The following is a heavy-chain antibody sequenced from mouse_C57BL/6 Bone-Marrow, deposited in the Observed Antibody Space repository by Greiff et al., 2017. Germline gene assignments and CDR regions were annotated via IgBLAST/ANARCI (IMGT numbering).Heavy chain of an antibody. CDR2: IYPGDGDT. CDR1: GYAFSSYW. D-gene: IGHD2-5*01. J-gene: IGHJ4*01. V-gene: IGHV1-80*01. CDR3: ARDGASKGDAMDY. Sequence: VQLQQSGAELVKPGASVKISCKASGYAFSSYWMNWVKQRPGKGLEWIGQIYPGDGDTNYNGKFKGKATLTADKSSSTAYMQLSSLTSEDSAVYFCARDGASKGDAMDYWGQGTSVTVSS.